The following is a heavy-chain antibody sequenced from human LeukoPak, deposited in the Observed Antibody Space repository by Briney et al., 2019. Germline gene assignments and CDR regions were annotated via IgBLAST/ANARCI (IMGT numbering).Heavy chain of an antibody. V-gene: IGHV3-21*01. J-gene: IGHJ4*03. CDR2: ISNSSSYI. Sequence: PGGSLRLSCAAPGFTVSSNYMSWVRQAPGKGLEWVSSISNSSSYIYYADSVKGRFTISRDNAKNSLYLQMNSLRAEDTAVYYCARDLTYYYDSRGCFDYWGQGTLVTVSS. D-gene: IGHD3-22*01. CDR3: ARDLTYYYDSRGCFDY. CDR1: GFTVSSNY.